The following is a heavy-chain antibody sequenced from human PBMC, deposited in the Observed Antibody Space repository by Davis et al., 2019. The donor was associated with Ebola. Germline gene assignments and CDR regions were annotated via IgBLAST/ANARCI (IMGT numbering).Heavy chain of an antibody. CDR2: VNSAGTYT. CDR3: ARDSDDYCFDY. V-gene: IGHV3-23*01. Sequence: GESLKISCAPSGFSFSNYAMSWARQAPGKGLEWVSAVNSAGTYTYYADSVKGRFTISRDNSKNTLYLQMNSLRPEDTAVYYCARDSDDYCFDYWGQGTLVTVSS. D-gene: IGHD2-21*02. J-gene: IGHJ4*02. CDR1: GFSFSNYA.